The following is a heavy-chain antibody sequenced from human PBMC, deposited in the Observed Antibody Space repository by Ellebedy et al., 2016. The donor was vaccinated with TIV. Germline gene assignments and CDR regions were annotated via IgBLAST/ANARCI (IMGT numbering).Heavy chain of an antibody. CDR3: ARGRSPLLPLDAFDI. Sequence: SLKGRFTISRDNSKNTLYLQMNSLRAEDTAVYYCARGRSPLLPLDAFDIWGQGTMVTVSS. D-gene: IGHD3-22*01. J-gene: IGHJ3*02. V-gene: IGHV3-23*01.